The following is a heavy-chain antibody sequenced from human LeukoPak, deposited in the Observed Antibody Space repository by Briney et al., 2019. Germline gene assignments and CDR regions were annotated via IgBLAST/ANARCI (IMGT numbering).Heavy chain of an antibody. CDR1: GFTFSSYA. CDR2: ISGGGSGT. Sequence: GGSLRLSYAPSGFTFSSYAMSWVRQAPGKGLEWVAVISGGGSGTYYAASVRGRFTISRDNSKNTVYLQMSSLRAEDTAIYYCAKAVGSSGYFSRDAFDIWGQGTMVTVSS. CDR3: AKAVGSSGYFSRDAFDI. J-gene: IGHJ3*02. D-gene: IGHD3-22*01. V-gene: IGHV3-23*01.